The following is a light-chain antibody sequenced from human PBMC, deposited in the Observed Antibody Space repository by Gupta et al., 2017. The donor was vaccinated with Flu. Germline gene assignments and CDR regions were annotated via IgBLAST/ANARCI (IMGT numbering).Light chain of an antibody. CDR2: LVA. CDR3: QIHDTSPGT. J-gene: IGKJ1*01. CDR1: QKISSKF. V-gene: IGKV3-20*01. Sequence: ERACSYCRASQKISSKFVFGYQLKPGQAPRLFVFLVACRAPGGPDRVSGSWCGTNFTLPIDRLEPEEIATVYCQIHDTSPGTFGQGTRVEIK.